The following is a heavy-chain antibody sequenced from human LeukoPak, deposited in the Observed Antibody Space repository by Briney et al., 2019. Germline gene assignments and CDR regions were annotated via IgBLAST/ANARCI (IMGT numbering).Heavy chain of an antibody. CDR3: ALGGIVTGTTGGFDY. J-gene: IGHJ4*02. D-gene: IGHD1-7*01. Sequence: GASVKVSCKASGYTFISYTLRWVRQAPGQRLEWMGWINAGNGNTKYSQKFQGRVTITRDTSASTAYMELSSLRSEDTAVYYCALGGIVTGTTGGFDYWGQGTLVTVSS. CDR2: INAGNGNT. V-gene: IGHV1-3*01. CDR1: GYTFISYT.